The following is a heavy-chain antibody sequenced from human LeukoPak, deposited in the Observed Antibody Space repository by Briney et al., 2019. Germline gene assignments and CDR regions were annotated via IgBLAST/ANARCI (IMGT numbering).Heavy chain of an antibody. V-gene: IGHV4-61*02. CDR2: VYTSGTT. D-gene: IGHD7-27*01. CDR1: GGSLSRGAYY. Sequence: PSETLSLTCTVSGGSLSRGAYYWNWIRQPAGKGLEWIGRVYTSGTTNYNPSLKSRVTISVDTSKNQFSLKLSSVTAADTAVYYCARYSLGKPGYFDYWGQGTLVTVSS. CDR3: ARYSLGKPGYFDY. J-gene: IGHJ4*02.